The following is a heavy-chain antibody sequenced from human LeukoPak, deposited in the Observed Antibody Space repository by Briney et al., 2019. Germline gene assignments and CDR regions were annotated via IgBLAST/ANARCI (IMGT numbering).Heavy chain of an antibody. J-gene: IGHJ4*02. CDR3: ERGVVLVAATTLGPLDS. CDR1: GYTFTDNH. V-gene: IGHV1-69*13. D-gene: IGHD2-15*01. CDR2: IIPIFGTA. Sequence: ASVKVSCKASGYTFTDNHMHWVRQAPGQGLEWMGGIIPIFGTANYAQKFQGRVTITADESTSTAYMEVSSLRSGDTAVYYCERGVVLVAATTLGPLDSWGQGTLVTVSS.